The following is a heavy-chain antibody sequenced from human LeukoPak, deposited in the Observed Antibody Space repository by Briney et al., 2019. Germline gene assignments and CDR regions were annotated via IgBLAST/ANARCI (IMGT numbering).Heavy chain of an antibody. Sequence: GGSLRLSCAASGFTFDDYAMHWVRHAPGKGLEWVSGISWNSGSIGYADSVKGRFTISRDNAKNSLYLQMNSLRAEDTALYYCAKTPMDRYCSSTSCYYFDYWGQGTLVTVSS. D-gene: IGHD2-2*01. V-gene: IGHV3-9*01. J-gene: IGHJ4*02. CDR3: AKTPMDRYCSSTSCYYFDY. CDR2: ISWNSGSI. CDR1: GFTFDDYA.